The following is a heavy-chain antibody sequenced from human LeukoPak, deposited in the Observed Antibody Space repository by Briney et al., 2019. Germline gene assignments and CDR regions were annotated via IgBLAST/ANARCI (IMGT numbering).Heavy chain of an antibody. J-gene: IGHJ4*02. CDR1: GFTFSTYA. CDR2: ISGNGDST. D-gene: IGHD1-1*01. CDR3: AKGDLGWKEDY. V-gene: IGHV3-23*01. Sequence: GGSLRLSCAASGFTFSTYAMSWVRQAPGEGLEWVSSISGNGDSTYYADSVKGRFTISRDNSKNTLYLQMSSLRAEDTAVYYCAKGDLGWKEDYWGQGTLVTVSS.